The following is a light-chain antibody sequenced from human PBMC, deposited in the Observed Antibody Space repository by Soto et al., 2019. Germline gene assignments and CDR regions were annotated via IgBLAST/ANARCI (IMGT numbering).Light chain of an antibody. Sequence: EIVLTQSPATLSLSPGERATLSCRASQSVSSYSAWYQQKPGQAPRLLIYDASNRATGIPARFSGSGSGTDFTLTISSLGPEDFAVYYCQQRSNWAGTFGQGTKVDIK. CDR1: QSVSSY. CDR3: QQRSNWAGT. V-gene: IGKV3-11*01. J-gene: IGKJ1*01. CDR2: DAS.